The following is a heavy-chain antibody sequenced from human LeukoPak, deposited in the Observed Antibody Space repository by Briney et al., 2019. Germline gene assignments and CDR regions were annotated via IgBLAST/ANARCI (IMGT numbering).Heavy chain of an antibody. D-gene: IGHD5-18*01. CDR2: INSRGNAI. V-gene: IGHV3-11*04. CDR3: AKEGYSYGRALDY. CDR1: GFTFSDYY. J-gene: IGHJ4*02. Sequence: KPGGSLRLSCAASGFTFSDYYMNWIRQAPGKGLEWVSYINSRGNAIYYADSVKGRFTISRDNAKNSLYLQMHSLRAEDTAVYYCAKEGYSYGRALDYWGQGTLVTVSS.